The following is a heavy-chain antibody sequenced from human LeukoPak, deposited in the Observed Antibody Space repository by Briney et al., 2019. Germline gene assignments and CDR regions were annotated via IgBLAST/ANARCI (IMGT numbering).Heavy chain of an antibody. D-gene: IGHD3-9*01. CDR3: AREGDDILTAAFDY. V-gene: IGHV1-2*02. CDR2: INPNSGGT. J-gene: IGHJ4*02. Sequence: GASVKVSCKASGYTFTGYYMHWVRQAPGQGLGWMGWINPNSGGTNYAQKFQGRVTMTRDTSVSTAYMELSRLRSDDTAVYYCAREGDDILTAAFDYWGQGTLVTVSS. CDR1: GYTFTGYY.